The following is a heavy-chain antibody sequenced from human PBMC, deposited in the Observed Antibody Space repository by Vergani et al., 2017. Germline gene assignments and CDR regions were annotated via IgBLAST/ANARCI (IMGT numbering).Heavy chain of an antibody. V-gene: IGHV1-69*17. J-gene: IGHJ6*02. CDR3: ARELVRIAVAGTDLYYYYYYGMDV. CDR1: GGTFSSYA. D-gene: IGHD6-19*01. CDR2: IIPIFGIA. Sequence: QVQLVQSGAEVKKPGSSVKVSCKASGGTFSSYAISWVRQAPGQGLEWMGGIIPIFGIANYAQKFQGRVTMTRDTSTSTVYMELSSLRAEDTAVYYCARELVRIAVAGTDLYYYYYYGMDVWGQGTTVTVSS.